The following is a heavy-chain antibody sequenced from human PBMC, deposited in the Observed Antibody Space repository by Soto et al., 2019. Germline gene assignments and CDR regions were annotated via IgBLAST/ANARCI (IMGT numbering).Heavy chain of an antibody. CDR2: INHSGST. V-gene: IGHV4-34*01. CDR1: GGSFSSYY. Sequence: QVQLQQWGAGLLKPSETLSLTCAVYGGSFSSYYWSWIRQPPGKGLEWIGVINHSGSTNYDPSLKCRVTISIDTSMNQVSLTLSSVTAADTAVYYCARGEPRFMEWLLLSEYFDPWGQGTLVTVSS. D-gene: IGHD3-3*01. CDR3: ARGEPRFMEWLLLSEYFDP. J-gene: IGHJ5*02.